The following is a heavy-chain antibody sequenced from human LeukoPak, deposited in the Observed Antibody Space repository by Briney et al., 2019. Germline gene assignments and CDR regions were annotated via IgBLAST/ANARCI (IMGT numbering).Heavy chain of an antibody. CDR2: INSAGSST. CDR1: GFTFSSYW. V-gene: IGHV3-74*01. J-gene: IGHJ3*02. CDR3: ARVPYYDSSGPRGAFDI. D-gene: IGHD3-22*01. Sequence: GGSLRLSCAASGFTFSSYWMHWVRQAPGKGLAWVSRINSAGSSTSYADSVKGRFTISRDNAKNTLYLQMNSLRAEDTAVYYCARVPYYDSSGPRGAFDIWGQGTMVTVSS.